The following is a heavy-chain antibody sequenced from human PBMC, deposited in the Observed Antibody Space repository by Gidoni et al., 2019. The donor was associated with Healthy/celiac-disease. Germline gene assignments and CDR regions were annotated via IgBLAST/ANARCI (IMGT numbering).Heavy chain of an antibody. CDR3: TRDTLPGVGILTGYYRH. CDR2: IRSKAYGGTT. CDR1: GFTFGDSA. V-gene: IGHV3-49*05. Sequence: EVQLVESGGGLVKPGRSLRRSCTASGFTFGDSALSWFRQAPGKGLEWVGFIRSKAYGGTTEYAASVKGRFTISRDDSKSIAYLQMNSLKTEDTAVYYCTRDTLPGVGILTGYYRHWGQGTLVTVSS. J-gene: IGHJ4*02. D-gene: IGHD3-9*01.